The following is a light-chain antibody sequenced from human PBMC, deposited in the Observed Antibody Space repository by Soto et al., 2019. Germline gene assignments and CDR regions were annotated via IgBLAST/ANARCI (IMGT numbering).Light chain of an antibody. V-gene: IGLV2-14*01. CDR1: SSDVGGYNY. CDR2: DVS. J-gene: IGLJ2*01. CDR3: SSYTSSSTLVV. Sequence: QSALTQPASVSGSPGQSITISCTGTSSDVGGYNYVSWYQQHPGKAPKLMIYDVSNRPSGVSNRFSGSKSGNTASLTISGLQAEHEAVYYCSSYTSSSTLVVFGGGTKLTVL.